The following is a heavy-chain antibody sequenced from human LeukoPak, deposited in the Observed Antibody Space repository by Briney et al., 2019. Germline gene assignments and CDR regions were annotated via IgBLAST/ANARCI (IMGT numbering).Heavy chain of an antibody. Sequence: SETLSLTCAVYGGSFSGYYWSWIRQPPGKGLEWIGEINHSGSTNYNPSLKSRVTISVDTSKNQFSLKLSSVTAADTAVYYCARDLAEWNYGSGSYRPYYYYMDVWGKGTTVTISS. V-gene: IGHV4-34*01. D-gene: IGHD3-10*01. CDR3: ARDLAEWNYGSGSYRPYYYYMDV. J-gene: IGHJ6*03. CDR2: INHSGST. CDR1: GGSFSGYY.